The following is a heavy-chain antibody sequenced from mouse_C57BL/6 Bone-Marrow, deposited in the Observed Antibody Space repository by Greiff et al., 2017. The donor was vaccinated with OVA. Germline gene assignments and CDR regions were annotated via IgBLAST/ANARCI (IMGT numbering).Heavy chain of an antibody. Sequence: VQLKQSGPELVKPGASVKIPCKASGYTFTDYNMDWVKQSHGKSLEWIGDINPNNGGTIYNQKFKGKATLTVDKSSSTAYMELRSLTSEDTAVYYCARWWLPWYFDVWGTGTTVTVSS. D-gene: IGHD1-1*02. J-gene: IGHJ1*03. CDR1: GYTFTDYN. CDR3: ARWWLPWYFDV. V-gene: IGHV1-18*01. CDR2: INPNNGGT.